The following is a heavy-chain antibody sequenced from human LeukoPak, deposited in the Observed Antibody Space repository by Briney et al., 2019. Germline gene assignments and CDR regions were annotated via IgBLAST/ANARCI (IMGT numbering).Heavy chain of an antibody. Sequence: PGGSLRLSCAASGFTVSSNYMSWVRQAPGKGLEWVSVIYSGGRTYYADSVRGRFTISRDNSKNTLYLQMNSLRAEDTAVYYCARVHYGSGSYYPVAATTYYYYYMDVWGKGTTVTISS. CDR3: ARVHYGSGSYYPVAATTYYYYYMDV. CDR1: GFTVSSNY. V-gene: IGHV3-53*01. D-gene: IGHD3-10*01. J-gene: IGHJ6*03. CDR2: IYSGGRT.